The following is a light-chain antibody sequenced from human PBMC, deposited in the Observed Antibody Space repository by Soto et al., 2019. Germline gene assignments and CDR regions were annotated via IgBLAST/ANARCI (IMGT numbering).Light chain of an antibody. CDR2: DES. CDR1: QTVYSY. J-gene: IGKJ1*01. CDR3: QQRTTRPPRWT. Sequence: EIVLTQSPATLSLSPGERATLSCRASQTVYSYLAWYQQKPGQAPRLLIYDESNRATGIPARFSGSGSGTHFPLTISSRAPEDSAAYYGQQRTTRPPRWTFDQGTKVVIK. V-gene: IGKV3-11*01.